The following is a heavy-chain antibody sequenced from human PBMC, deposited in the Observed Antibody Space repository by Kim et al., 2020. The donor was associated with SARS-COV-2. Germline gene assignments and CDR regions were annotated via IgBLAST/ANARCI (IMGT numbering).Heavy chain of an antibody. CDR3: VKAAASIVGATTFDY. CDR2: ISSNGGST. J-gene: IGHJ4*02. CDR1: GFTFSSYA. V-gene: IGHV3-64D*06. D-gene: IGHD1-26*01. Sequence: GGSLRLSCSASGFTFSSYAMHWVRQAPGKGLEYVSAISSNGGSTYYADSVKGRFTISRDNSKNTLYLQMSSLRAEDTAVYYCVKAAASIVGATTFDYWGQGTLGTVSS.